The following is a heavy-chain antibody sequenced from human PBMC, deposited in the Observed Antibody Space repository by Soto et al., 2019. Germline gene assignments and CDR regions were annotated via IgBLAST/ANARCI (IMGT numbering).Heavy chain of an antibody. CDR1: GYTFTSYY. V-gene: IGHV1-46*01. CDR2: INPSGGST. CDR3: ARVRDVGTYYYDSSGYLEGSFDP. D-gene: IGHD3-22*01. J-gene: IGHJ5*02. Sequence: ASVKVSCKASGYTFTSYYMHWVRQAPGQGLEWMGIINPSGGSTSYAQKFQGRVTMTRDTSTSTVYMELSSLRSEDTAVYYCARVRDVGTYYYDSSGYLEGSFDPWGQGTPVTVSS.